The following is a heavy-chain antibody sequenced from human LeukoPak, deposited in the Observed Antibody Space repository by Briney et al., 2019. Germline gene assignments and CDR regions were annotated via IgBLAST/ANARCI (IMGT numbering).Heavy chain of an antibody. V-gene: IGHV1-46*03. J-gene: IGHJ3*02. CDR1: GYTFTSYY. D-gene: IGHD2-2*02. CDR2: INPSGGST. CDR3: ARQGSDTDAFDI. Sequence: ASVKVSCKXSGYTFTSYYMHWVRQAPGQGLEWMGIINPSGGSTSYAQKFQGRVTMTRDTSTSTVYMELSSLRSEDTAVYYCARQGSDTDAFDIWGQGTMVTVSS.